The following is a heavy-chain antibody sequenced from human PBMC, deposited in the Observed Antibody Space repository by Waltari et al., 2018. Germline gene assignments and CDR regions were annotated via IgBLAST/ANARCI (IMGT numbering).Heavy chain of an antibody. Sequence: LSLTCTVSGGSISSYYWSWIRQPPGKGLEWIGYIYYSGSTNYNPSLKSRVTISVDTSKNQFSLKLSSVTAADTAVYYCARDLLVAAEQNAFDIWGQGTMVTVSS. J-gene: IGHJ3*02. V-gene: IGHV4-59*01. CDR2: IYYSGST. D-gene: IGHD2-15*01. CDR3: ARDLLVAAEQNAFDI. CDR1: GGSISSYY.